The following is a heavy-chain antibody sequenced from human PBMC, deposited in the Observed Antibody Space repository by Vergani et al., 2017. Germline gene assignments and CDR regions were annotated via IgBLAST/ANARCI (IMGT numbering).Heavy chain of an antibody. Sequence: QVQLVQSGAEVKKPGASVKVSCKASGYTFTGYYMHWVRQAPGQGLEWMGWINPNSGGPNYAQKFQGRVTMTRDTSISTAYMELSRLRSDDTAVYYCAREGRGIVVTTNWFDPWGQGTLVTVS. CDR1: GYTFTGYY. CDR2: INPNSGGP. CDR3: AREGRGIVVTTNWFDP. V-gene: IGHV1-2*02. J-gene: IGHJ5*02. D-gene: IGHD2-21*01.